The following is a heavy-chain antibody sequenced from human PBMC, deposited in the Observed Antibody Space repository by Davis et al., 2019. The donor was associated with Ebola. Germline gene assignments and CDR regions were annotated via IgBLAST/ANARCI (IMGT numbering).Heavy chain of an antibody. CDR3: AREEIVVVATNPSPYYYYGMDI. CDR2: INPSGGST. J-gene: IGHJ6*02. Sequence: ALVKVSCKASGYTFTSYYMHWVRQAPGQGLEWMGIINPSGGSTSYAQKFQGRVTMTRDTSTSTAYMELSSLRSEDTAVYYCAREEIVVVATNPSPYYYYGMDIWGQGTTVTVSS. D-gene: IGHD2-15*01. CDR1: GYTFTSYY. V-gene: IGHV1-46*03.